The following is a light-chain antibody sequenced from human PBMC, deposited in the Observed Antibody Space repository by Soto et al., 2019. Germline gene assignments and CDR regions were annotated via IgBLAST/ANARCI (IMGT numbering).Light chain of an antibody. CDR3: QKYDGVPLT. Sequence: DFQMTQSPSSLSASVGDRDTITCRASQGISNYLAWYQQKPEKVPKLLIYAASTLQTGVPSRFSGSGSETDFTLTISSLQPEDVATYYCQKYDGVPLTFGGGTKVEIK. J-gene: IGKJ4*01. CDR2: AAS. V-gene: IGKV1-27*01. CDR1: QGISNY.